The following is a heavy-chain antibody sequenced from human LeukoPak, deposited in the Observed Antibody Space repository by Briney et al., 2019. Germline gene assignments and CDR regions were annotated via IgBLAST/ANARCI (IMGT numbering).Heavy chain of an antibody. J-gene: IGHJ3*02. CDR3: ARDQGYDSSGYYYDHDAFDI. V-gene: IGHV4-39*07. CDR1: GGSISSSSYC. Sequence: PSETLSLTCTVSGGSISSSSYCWGWIRQPPGKGLEWIGSIYYSGSTYYNPSLKSRVTISVDTSKNQFSLKLSSVTAADTAVYYCARDQGYDSSGYYYDHDAFDIWGQGTMVTVSS. D-gene: IGHD3-22*01. CDR2: IYYSGST.